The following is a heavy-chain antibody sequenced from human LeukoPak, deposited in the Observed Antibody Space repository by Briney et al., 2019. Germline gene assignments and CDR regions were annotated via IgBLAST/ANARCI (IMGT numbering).Heavy chain of an antibody. CDR3: ARDIYYDSSGYYVY. Sequence: GGSLRLSCAASGFTFSHYSINWVRQAPGKGLEWVAYISNSSSTIYYADSVKGRFTISRDNAKNSLYLQMNSLRAEDTAVYYCARDIYYDSSGYYVYWGQGTLVTVSS. J-gene: IGHJ4*02. V-gene: IGHV3-48*01. CDR1: GFTFSHYS. CDR2: ISNSSSTI. D-gene: IGHD3-22*01.